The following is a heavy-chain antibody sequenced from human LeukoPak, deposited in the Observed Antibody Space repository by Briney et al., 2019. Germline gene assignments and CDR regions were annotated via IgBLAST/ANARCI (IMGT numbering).Heavy chain of an antibody. D-gene: IGHD6-13*01. CDR1: GGSISSGGYY. CDR3: ARKPIVSSSWYYFDY. Sequence: SETLSLTCTVSGGSISSGGYYWSWIRQPPGKGLEWIGYIYHSGSTYYNPSLKSRVTISVDRSKNQFSLKLSSVTAADTAVYYCARKPIVSSSWYYFDYWGQGTLVTVSS. V-gene: IGHV4-30-2*01. CDR2: IYHSGST. J-gene: IGHJ4*02.